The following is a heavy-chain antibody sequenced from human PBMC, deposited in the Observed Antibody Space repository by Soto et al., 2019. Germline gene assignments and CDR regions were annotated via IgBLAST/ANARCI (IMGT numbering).Heavy chain of an antibody. Sequence: SGPTLVNPTQTLTLTCTFSGFSLTTNRVVVGWVRQPPGKAPSWLAFIYGDDDKRYSPSLWRRLTITKDTSKNQVVLTMTNLDPVATATYYCVHRTTVTSDDYWGRGTLVTVSS. V-gene: IGHV2-5*02. J-gene: IGHJ4*02. CDR2: IYGDDDK. CDR3: VHRTTVTSDDY. D-gene: IGHD4-17*01. CDR1: GFSLTTNRVV.